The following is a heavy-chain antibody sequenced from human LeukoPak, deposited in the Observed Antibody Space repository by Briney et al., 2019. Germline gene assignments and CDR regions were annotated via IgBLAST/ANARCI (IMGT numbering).Heavy chain of an antibody. V-gene: IGHV1-18*01. D-gene: IGHD4-11*01. CDR3: ARDLSKLDY. CDR2: ISPYNGKT. CDR1: NYTFTSYG. Sequence: ASVKVSCKAFNYTFTSYGISWVRQAPGKGLEWMAWISPYNGKTLYAEKYQGRVTLTTETSTDTAFMELTSLTSDDTAVYYCARDLSKLDYWGQGTPVSVSS. J-gene: IGHJ4*02.